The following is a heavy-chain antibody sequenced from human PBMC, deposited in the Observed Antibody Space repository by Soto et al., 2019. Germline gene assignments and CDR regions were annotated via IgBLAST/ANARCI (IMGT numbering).Heavy chain of an antibody. D-gene: IGHD6-13*01. V-gene: IGHV1-18*01. CDR1: GYTFTSYG. J-gene: IGHJ4*02. Sequence: QVQLVQSGAEVKKPGASVKVSCKASGYTFTSYGISWVRQAPGQGLEWMGWISAYNGNPNYAQKLQGRVTMTTDTYTGTAYMGLRRLRSEDTAVYYCERDWAAAGPFDYWGQGTLVTVSS. CDR3: ERDWAAAGPFDY. CDR2: ISAYNGNP.